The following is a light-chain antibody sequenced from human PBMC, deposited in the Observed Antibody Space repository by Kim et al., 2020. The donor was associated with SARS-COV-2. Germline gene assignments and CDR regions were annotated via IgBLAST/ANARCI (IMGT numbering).Light chain of an antibody. CDR3: QQSYSTPWT. V-gene: IGKV1-39*01. Sequence: DIQMTQSPSSLSASVGDRFTITCRASQYISRFLNWYHQKPGKAPKLLIYGASSLQSGVPSRFSGSASGTDFTLTISSLQPEDFATYYCQQSYSTPWTFGQGTKVDIK. CDR2: GAS. J-gene: IGKJ1*01. CDR1: QYISRF.